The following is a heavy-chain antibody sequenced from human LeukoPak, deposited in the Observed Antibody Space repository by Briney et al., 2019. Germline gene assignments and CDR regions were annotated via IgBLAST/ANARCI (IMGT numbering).Heavy chain of an antibody. J-gene: IGHJ4*02. V-gene: IGHV1-2*02. CDR1: GYTFTSYG. CDR2: INPNSGGT. CDR3: ARPGGGYSYGYDY. Sequence: ASVKVSCKASGYTFTSYGISWVRQAPGQGLEWMGWINPNSGGTNYAQKFQGRVTMTRDTSISTAYMELSRLRSDDTAVYYCARPGGGYSYGYDYWGQGTLVTVSS. D-gene: IGHD5-18*01.